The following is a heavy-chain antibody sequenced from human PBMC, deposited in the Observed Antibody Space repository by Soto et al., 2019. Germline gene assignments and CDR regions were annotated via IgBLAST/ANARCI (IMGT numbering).Heavy chain of an antibody. CDR1: GGSISSGGYY. J-gene: IGHJ4*02. CDR2: IYYSGST. Sequence: SETLSLTCDVYGGSISSGGYYWSWIRQHPGKGLEWIGYIYYSGSTNYNPSLKSRVTISVDTSKNQFSLKLSSVTAADTAVYYCARRYGVYFDYWGQGTLVTVSS. V-gene: IGHV4-31*11. CDR3: ARRYGVYFDY. D-gene: IGHD4-17*01.